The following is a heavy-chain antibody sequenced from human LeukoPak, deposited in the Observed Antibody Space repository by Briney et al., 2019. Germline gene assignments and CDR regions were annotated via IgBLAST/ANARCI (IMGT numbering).Heavy chain of an antibody. CDR1: GGSISSGDYY. Sequence: ASQTLSLTCTVSGGSISSGDYYWSWIRQPPGKGLEWIGYIYYSGSTYYNPSLKSRVTISVDTSKNQFSLKLSSVTAADTAVYYCARDPVVDDYYYYMDVWGKGTTVTVSS. J-gene: IGHJ6*03. CDR2: IYYSGST. CDR3: ARDPVVDDYYYYMDV. V-gene: IGHV4-30-4*08. D-gene: IGHD2-15*01.